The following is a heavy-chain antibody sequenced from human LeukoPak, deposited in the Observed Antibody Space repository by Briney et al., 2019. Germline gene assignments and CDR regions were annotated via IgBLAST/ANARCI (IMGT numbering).Heavy chain of an antibody. D-gene: IGHD3-22*01. V-gene: IGHV3-64D*09. J-gene: IGHJ4*02. CDR3: VKDDSYYYDSSGRDS. CDR1: GFTFSSYI. CDR2: ITSNGDTT. Sequence: GGSLRLSCSASGFTFSSYIMDWARQAPGKGLEYVSAITSNGDTTYYADSVKGRVTISRDNSKNTLYLQMSSLRAEDTAVYYCVKDDSYYYDSSGRDSWGQGTLVTVSS.